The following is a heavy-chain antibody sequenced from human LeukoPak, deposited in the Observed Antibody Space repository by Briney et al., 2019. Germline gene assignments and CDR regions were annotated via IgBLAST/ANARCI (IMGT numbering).Heavy chain of an antibody. J-gene: IGHJ4*02. CDR1: AFTFSDYY. D-gene: IGHD6-25*01. CDR3: ARRSGGLAATGPFDY. Sequence: GGSLRLSCAASAFTFSDYYMSWIRQAPGQGLEWISYISPSGSSIYYADSVKGRFTISRDNTKNSLYLQMNSLRVEDTAVYYCARRSGGLAATGPFDYWGQGTLVTVSS. V-gene: IGHV3-11*01. CDR2: ISPSGSSI.